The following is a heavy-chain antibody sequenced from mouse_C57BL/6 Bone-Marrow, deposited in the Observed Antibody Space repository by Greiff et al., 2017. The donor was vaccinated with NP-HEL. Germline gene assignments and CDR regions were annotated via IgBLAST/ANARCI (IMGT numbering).Heavy chain of an antibody. CDR1: GFTFSDYY. J-gene: IGHJ1*03. CDR2: INYDGSST. CDR3: ARDRNYGSSYWYFDV. D-gene: IGHD1-1*01. V-gene: IGHV5-16*01. Sequence: EVKLVESEGGLVQPGSSMKLSCTASGFTFSDYYMAWVRQVPEKGLEWVANINYDGSSTYYLDSLKSRFIISRDNAKNILYLQMSSLKSEDTATYYCARDRNYGSSYWYFDVWGTGTTVTVSS.